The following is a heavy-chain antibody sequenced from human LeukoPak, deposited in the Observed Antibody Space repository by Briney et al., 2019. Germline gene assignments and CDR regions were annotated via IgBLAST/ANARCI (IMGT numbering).Heavy chain of an antibody. J-gene: IGHJ4*02. CDR3: ATDNDSRDPPHFDY. CDR2: IIPIFGTA. V-gene: IGHV1-69*06. CDR1: GGTFSNYA. D-gene: IGHD3-16*01. Sequence: SVKVSCKASGGTFSNYAISWVRQAPGQGLEWMGGIIPIFGTANYAQKFRGRVTITADKSTRTAYIVLSSLRSEETTVYYCATDNDSRDPPHFDYWGQGTLVTVSS.